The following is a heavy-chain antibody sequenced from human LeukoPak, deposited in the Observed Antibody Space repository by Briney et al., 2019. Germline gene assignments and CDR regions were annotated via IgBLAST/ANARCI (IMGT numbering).Heavy chain of an antibody. CDR1: GGSISSYY. J-gene: IGHJ4*02. Sequence: SETLSLTCTVSGGSISSYYWSWIRQPPGKGLEWIGEINHSGSTNYNPSLKSRVTISVDTSKKQFSLRLSSVTAADTAVYFCARGVRIAVADPHLDYWGQGTLVTVSS. V-gene: IGHV4-34*01. D-gene: IGHD6-19*01. CDR2: INHSGST. CDR3: ARGVRIAVADPHLDY.